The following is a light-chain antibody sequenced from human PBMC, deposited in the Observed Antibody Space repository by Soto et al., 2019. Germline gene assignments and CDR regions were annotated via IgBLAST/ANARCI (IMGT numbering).Light chain of an antibody. CDR1: SSDVGGYNY. Sequence: QSALTQPPSASGSPGQSVAISCTGTSSDVGGYNYVSWYQQHPGKAPQVMIYEVSKRPSGVPDRFSGSKSGNTASLTVSGLQAEDEADYSCSSYAGSDSYVFGTGTKVTVL. CDR2: EVS. J-gene: IGLJ1*01. V-gene: IGLV2-8*01. CDR3: SSYAGSDSYV.